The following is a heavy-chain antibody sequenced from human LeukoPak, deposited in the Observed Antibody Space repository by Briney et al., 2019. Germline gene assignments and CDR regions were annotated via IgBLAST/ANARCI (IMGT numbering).Heavy chain of an antibody. J-gene: IGHJ4*02. CDR2: IRYDGSNK. V-gene: IGHV3-30*02. Sequence: GGSLRLSCAASGFTFSSYGMHWVRHAPGKGLEWVAFIRYDGSNKYYADSVKGRFTISRDNAKNSLYLQMNSLRAEDTAVYYCARDSGVDTAMVDFDYWGQGTLVTVSS. CDR1: GFTFSSYG. CDR3: ARDSGVDTAMVDFDY. D-gene: IGHD5-18*01.